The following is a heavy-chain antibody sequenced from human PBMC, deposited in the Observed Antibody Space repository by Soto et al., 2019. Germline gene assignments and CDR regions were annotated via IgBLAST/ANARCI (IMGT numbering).Heavy chain of an antibody. D-gene: IGHD5-12*01. CDR3: ARDDIEYGSLDY. V-gene: IGHV4-34*09. CDR1: GGYFSGYY. Sequence: PSETLSLTCAVYGGYFSGYYWSWIRQPPGKGLEWIGEINHSGSNYYNPYLKSRFTISVDTSKNQFSLKLSSVNAADTAVYHCARDDIEYGSLDYWRQGTLVTVSS. CDR2: INHSGSN. J-gene: IGHJ4*02.